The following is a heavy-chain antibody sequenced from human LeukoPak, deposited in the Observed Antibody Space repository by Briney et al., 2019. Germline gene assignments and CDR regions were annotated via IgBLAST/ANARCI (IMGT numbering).Heavy chain of an antibody. Sequence: GASVKVSCKASGYTFTGYYMHWVRRAPGQGLEWMGRINPNSGGTNYAQKFQGRVTMTRDTSISTAYMELSRLRSDDTAVYYCARVGGDRSYYYMDVWGKGTTVTVSS. V-gene: IGHV1-2*06. CDR1: GYTFTGYY. J-gene: IGHJ6*03. CDR3: ARVGGDRSYYYMDV. CDR2: INPNSGGT. D-gene: IGHD2-21*01.